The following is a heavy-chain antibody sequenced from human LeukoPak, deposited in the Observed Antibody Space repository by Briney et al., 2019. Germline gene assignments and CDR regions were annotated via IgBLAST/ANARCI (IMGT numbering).Heavy chain of an antibody. J-gene: IGHJ4*02. D-gene: IGHD6-13*01. CDR2: IYYSGST. CDR3: ASGYSSSWSHDY. CDR1: GGSISSGDYY. Sequence: SETLSLTCTVSGGSISSGDYYWSWIRQPPGKGLEWIGYIYYSGSTYYNPFLKSRVTISVDTSKNQFSLKLSSVTAADTAVYYCASGYSSSWSHDYWGQGTLVTVSS. V-gene: IGHV4-30-4*01.